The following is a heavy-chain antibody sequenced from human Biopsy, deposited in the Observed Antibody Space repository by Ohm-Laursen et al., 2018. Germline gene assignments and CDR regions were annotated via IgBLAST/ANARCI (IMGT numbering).Heavy chain of an antibody. Sequence: SDTLSLTCTVSGGSISSYYWSWIRQPPGKGLECIGYIYYTGSTNYNPSLKSRVTISVDTSMNHLSLRLTSVTAADTAVYYCARHAPSYSGSYWRYFDLWGRGTLVTVSS. CDR2: IYYTGST. V-gene: IGHV4-59*08. J-gene: IGHJ2*01. D-gene: IGHD1-26*01. CDR3: ARHAPSYSGSYWRYFDL. CDR1: GGSISSYY.